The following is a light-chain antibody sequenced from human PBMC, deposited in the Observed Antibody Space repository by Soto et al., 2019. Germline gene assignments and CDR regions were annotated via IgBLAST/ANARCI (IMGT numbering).Light chain of an antibody. CDR1: QSISTY. Sequence: DIQMPQSPSSLSASVGDRVTITCRANQSISTYLNWYQQKPGKAPKLLIYAASNLQSGVSSRFSGSGSGTAFTLTISSLQPADFATYYCQQGYSIPPSTFGQGTKVDIK. CDR2: AAS. V-gene: IGKV1-39*01. CDR3: QQGYSIPPST. J-gene: IGKJ2*01.